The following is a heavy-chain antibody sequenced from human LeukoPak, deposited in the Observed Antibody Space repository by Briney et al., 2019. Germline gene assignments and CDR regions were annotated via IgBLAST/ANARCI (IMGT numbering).Heavy chain of an antibody. V-gene: IGHV3-21*01. D-gene: IGHD2-21*01. CDR2: ISSSSSYI. J-gene: IGHJ3*02. CDR3: ASNRAYCGGDCYDDAFDI. Sequence: GGSLRLSCAASGFTFSSYSMNWVRQAPGKGLEWVSSISSSSSYIYYADSVKGRFTISRDNAKNSLYLQMNSLRAEDTAAYYCASNRAYCGGDCYDDAFDIWGQGTMVTVSS. CDR1: GFTFSSYS.